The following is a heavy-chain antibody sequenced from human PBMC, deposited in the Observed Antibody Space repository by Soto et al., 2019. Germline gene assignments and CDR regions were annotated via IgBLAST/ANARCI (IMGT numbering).Heavy chain of an antibody. CDR2: TYYRSKWYN. J-gene: IGHJ5*02. CDR1: GDSVSSNSAA. D-gene: IGHD6-6*01. Sequence: SQTLSLTCAISGDSVSSNSAAWNWIRQSPSRGLEWLGRTYYRSKWYNDYAVSVKSRITINPDTSKNQFSLQLNSVTPEDTAVYYCARGSSIAARPNNWFDPWGQGTLVTVSS. CDR3: ARGSSIAARPNNWFDP. V-gene: IGHV6-1*01.